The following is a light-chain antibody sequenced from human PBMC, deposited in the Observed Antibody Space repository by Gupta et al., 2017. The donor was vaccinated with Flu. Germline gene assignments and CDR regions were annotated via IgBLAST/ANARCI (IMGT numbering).Light chain of an antibody. CDR3: QQYDDWPT. CDR2: DAS. Sequence: PGGRPTRACRASQSVSDSLAGYQQRPGQAPRLLIYDASTTATGIPPRFMGSESGTEFTLTISGVQSEDFAVYYCQQYDDWPTFGGATTVEIK. J-gene: IGKJ4*01. V-gene: IGKV3-15*01. CDR1: QSVSDS.